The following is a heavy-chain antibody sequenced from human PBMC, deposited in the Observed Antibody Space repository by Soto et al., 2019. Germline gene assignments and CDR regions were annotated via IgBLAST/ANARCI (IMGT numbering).Heavy chain of an antibody. V-gene: IGHV3-30-3*01. D-gene: IGHD3-3*01. Sequence: QVQLVESGGGVVEPARSLRLSCAASGFIFSSYAMHWVRQAPGKGLEWVAVISYDGSNKYYADSVKGRFTISRDNSKNTLYRQMNSRRAEDTAVYYCARGGDFWSGSPPYYYDGMDVWGQGTTVTVSS. CDR1: GFIFSSYA. J-gene: IGHJ6*02. CDR2: ISYDGSNK. CDR3: ARGGDFWSGSPPYYYDGMDV.